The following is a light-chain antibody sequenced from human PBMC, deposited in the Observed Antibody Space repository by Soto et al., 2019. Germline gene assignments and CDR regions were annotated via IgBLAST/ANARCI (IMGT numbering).Light chain of an antibody. CDR3: QQYNSYSSYT. Sequence: DIQMTQSPSTLSASVGDRVTITCRASQSINNWLAWYQQKPGKAPNLLIYKTSTLESGVPSRFSGSGSGTEFTLTISCLQPDDFATYYCQQYNSYSSYTFGQGTKVEIK. J-gene: IGKJ2*01. V-gene: IGKV1-5*03. CDR1: QSINNW. CDR2: KTS.